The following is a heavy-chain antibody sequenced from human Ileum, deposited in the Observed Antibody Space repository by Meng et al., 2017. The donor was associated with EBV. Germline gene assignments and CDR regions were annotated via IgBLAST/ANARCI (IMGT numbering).Heavy chain of an antibody. CDR1: GGSITSYGHY. D-gene: IGHD2-21*02. V-gene: IGHV4-39*01. CDR2: NTHTGNT. Sequence: QPRVPESDPDVAQSSESWNLTCSVSGGSITSYGHYGAGHRQPPGRGLREYPANTHTGNTHYNPSLKSRVTISVNTSKNEFSLKVTSVTAADTALYYRARRDTAWFDPWGRGTLVTVSS. CDR3: ARRDTAWFDP. J-gene: IGHJ5*02.